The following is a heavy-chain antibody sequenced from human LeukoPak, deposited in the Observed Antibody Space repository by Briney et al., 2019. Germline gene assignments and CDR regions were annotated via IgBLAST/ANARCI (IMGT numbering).Heavy chain of an antibody. J-gene: IGHJ3*02. CDR3: ARSGDYYDSSGYYSGAFDI. D-gene: IGHD3-22*01. CDR2: IYYSGST. Sequence: SSETLSLTCAVSGGSISSGGYSWSWIRQPPGKGLEWIVYIYYSGSTYYNPSLKSRVTISVDTSKKQFSLKLSSVTAADTAVYYCARSGDYYDSSGYYSGAFDIWGQGTMVTVSS. V-gene: IGHV4-30-4*07. CDR1: GGSISSGGYS.